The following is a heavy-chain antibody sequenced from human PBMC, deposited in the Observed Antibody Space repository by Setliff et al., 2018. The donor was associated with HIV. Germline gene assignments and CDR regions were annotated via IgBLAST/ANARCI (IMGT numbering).Heavy chain of an antibody. V-gene: IGHV3-48*01. J-gene: IGHJ4*02. Sequence: LSLSCEASGFTVSSYWMHWVRQAPGKGLEWISYISHSTSTIYYADSVKGRFTISRDNSKNTLYLQMNSLRAEDTAVYYCAKERDWDIVVVPAAKGFDYWGQGTLVTVSS. CDR1: GFTVSSYW. CDR3: AKERDWDIVVVPAAKGFDY. D-gene: IGHD2-2*01. CDR2: ISHSTSTI.